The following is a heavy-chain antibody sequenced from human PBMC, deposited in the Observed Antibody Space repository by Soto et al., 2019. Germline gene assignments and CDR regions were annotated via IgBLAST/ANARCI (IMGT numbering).Heavy chain of an antibody. CDR1: VGSISNFY. CDR3: ARAPRALLRPYFVS. Sequence: PSETLSLTGTVCVGSISNFYWSWIRQPPGKGLEWIGYISYSGSTNYNPSLTIRVSISVDTSKNQLSLNLTSVTAAATPFNSCARAPRALLRPYFVSWGQGAPLDVSS. D-gene: IGHD3-9*01. V-gene: IGHV4-59*01. J-gene: IGHJ4*01. CDR2: ISYSGST.